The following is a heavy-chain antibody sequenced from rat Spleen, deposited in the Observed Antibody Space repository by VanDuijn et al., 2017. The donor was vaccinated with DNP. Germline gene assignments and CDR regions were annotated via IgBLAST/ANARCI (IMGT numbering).Heavy chain of an antibody. D-gene: IGHD4-3*01. CDR1: GFTFNNYG. J-gene: IGHJ4*01. Sequence: EVQLVESGGGLVQPGRSLKLSCAASGFTFNNYGMAWVRQAPKKGLEWVATISYDGSSTYYRDSVKGRFTISRDNAKSTLYLQMDSLRSEDTATYYCARHGGAGVMDAWGQGASVTVSS. CDR2: ISYDGSST. V-gene: IGHV5-29*01. CDR3: ARHGGAGVMDA.